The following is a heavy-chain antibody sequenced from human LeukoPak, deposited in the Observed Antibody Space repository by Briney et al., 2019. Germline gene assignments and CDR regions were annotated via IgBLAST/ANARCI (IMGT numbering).Heavy chain of an antibody. CDR2: ISGSGGST. Sequence: PGGSLSLSCAASGFTFSSYAMSWVRQAPGKGLEWVSAISGSGGSTYYAASVKGRFTISRDNSKNTLYLQMNSLRAEDTAVYYCAKGNIVVVIAIPIDAFDIWGQGTMVTVSS. J-gene: IGHJ3*02. CDR3: AKGNIVVVIAIPIDAFDI. V-gene: IGHV3-23*01. D-gene: IGHD2-21*01. CDR1: GFTFSSYA.